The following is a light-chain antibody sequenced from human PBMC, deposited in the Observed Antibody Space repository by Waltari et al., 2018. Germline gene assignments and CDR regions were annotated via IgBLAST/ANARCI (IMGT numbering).Light chain of an antibody. CDR1: QSVSSSY. CDR2: GAS. Sequence: CRASQSVSSSYLAWYQQKPCQAPRLLIYGASSRATGIPDRFSGSGSGTDFTLTISRLEPEDFAVYYCQQYGSSPWTFGQGTKVEIK. V-gene: IGKV3-20*01. J-gene: IGKJ1*01. CDR3: QQYGSSPWT.